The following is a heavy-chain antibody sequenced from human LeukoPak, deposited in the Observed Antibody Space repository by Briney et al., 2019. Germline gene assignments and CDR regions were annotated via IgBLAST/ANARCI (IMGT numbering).Heavy chain of an antibody. D-gene: IGHD1-26*01. V-gene: IGHV4-34*01. J-gene: IGHJ6*03. CDR3: ARVLQNGIVGATEHYYYYYYMDV. CDR2: INHSGST. CDR1: GGSFYGYY. Sequence: SETLSLTCAVYGGSFYGYYWRWIRQPPGKGREGSGEINHSGSTNYNPSHKSGVTMAVDSSKNQFSLKLSSVTAADTAVYYCARVLQNGIVGATEHYYYYYYMDVWGKGTTVTISS.